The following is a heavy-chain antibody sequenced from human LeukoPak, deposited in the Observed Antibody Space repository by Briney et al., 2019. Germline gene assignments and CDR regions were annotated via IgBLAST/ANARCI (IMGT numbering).Heavy chain of an antibody. D-gene: IGHD1-26*01. Sequence: ASVKVSCKASGYTFTGYYLHWVRQAPGQGLEWMGWINSNNGDTKYAQRFHGRVTMTRDTSISKAYMELSRLRSDDTAMYYCARDPILGYSESKFDYWGQGTLVTVSS. CDR1: GYTFTGYY. V-gene: IGHV1-2*02. J-gene: IGHJ4*02. CDR3: ARDPILGYSESKFDY. CDR2: INSNNGDT.